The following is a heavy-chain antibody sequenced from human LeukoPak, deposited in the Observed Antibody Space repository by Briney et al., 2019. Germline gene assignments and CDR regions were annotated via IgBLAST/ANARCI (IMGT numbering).Heavy chain of an antibody. V-gene: IGHV1-69*01. Sequence: GASVTVSCTASGGTFSSYAISWVRQAPGQGLEWMGGIIPIFGTANYAQKFQGRVTITADESTSTAYMELSSLRSEDTAVYYCARGRIAAAGTTFYAYGMDVWGQGTTVTVSS. CDR2: IIPIFGTA. CDR3: ARGRIAAAGTTFYAYGMDV. CDR1: GGTFSSYA. J-gene: IGHJ6*02. D-gene: IGHD6-13*01.